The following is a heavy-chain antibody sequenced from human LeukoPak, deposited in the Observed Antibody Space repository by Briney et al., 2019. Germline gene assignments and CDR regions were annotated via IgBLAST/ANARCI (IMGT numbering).Heavy chain of an antibody. D-gene: IGHD6-25*01. CDR3: ARGGGYRLDY. CDR2: IETDGSAT. Sequence: GSLRLSCAASGFTFRGYGMQWVRQTPGKGMEWVSAIETDGSATTYADSVEGRFSISRDNAKNILYLQMNSLRVEDTAVYYCARGGGYRLDYWGQGTLVTVSS. J-gene: IGHJ4*02. CDR1: GFTFRGYG. V-gene: IGHV3-74*01.